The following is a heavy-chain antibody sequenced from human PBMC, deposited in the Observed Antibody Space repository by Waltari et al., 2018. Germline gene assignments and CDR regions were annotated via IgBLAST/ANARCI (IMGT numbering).Heavy chain of an antibody. J-gene: IGHJ4*02. V-gene: IGHV3-30*02. CDR3: AKTGAAGTHFDY. CDR1: GFTFSSYG. CDR2: IRYDGSNK. Sequence: QVQLVESGGGVVQPGGSLRLSCAASGFTFSSYGMPWVPQAAGKGLEWVAFIRYDGSNKYYADSVKGRFTISRDNSKNTLYLQMNSLRAEDTAVYYCAKTGAAGTHFDYWGQGTLVTVSS. D-gene: IGHD6-13*01.